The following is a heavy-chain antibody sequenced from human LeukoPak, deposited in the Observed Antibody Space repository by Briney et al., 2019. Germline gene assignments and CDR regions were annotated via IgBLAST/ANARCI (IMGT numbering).Heavy chain of an antibody. CDR2: IYSGGGT. CDR1: GFTVSSNY. V-gene: IGHV3-53*01. D-gene: IGHD2-21*01. Sequence: GGSLRLSCAASGFTVSSNYMSWVRQAPGKGLEWVSVIYSGGGTYYADSVKGRFTISRDNSKNTLYLQMNSLRAEDTAVYCCAREIVGTAGAFDIWGQGTMVTVSS. J-gene: IGHJ3*02. CDR3: AREIVGTAGAFDI.